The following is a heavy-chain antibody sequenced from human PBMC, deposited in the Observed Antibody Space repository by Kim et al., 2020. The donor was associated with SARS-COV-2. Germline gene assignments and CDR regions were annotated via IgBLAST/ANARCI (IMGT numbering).Heavy chain of an antibody. CDR2: IDPSDSYT. D-gene: IGHD5-18*01. CDR1: GYSFTSYW. J-gene: IGHJ4*02. Sequence: GASLKISCKGSGYSFTSYWIRWVRQMPGKGLEWMGRIDPSDSYTNYSPSFQGHVTISADKSISTAYLQWSSLKASDTAMYYCARTGYSYGSLYFDYWGQGTLVTVSS. CDR3: ARTGYSYGSLYFDY. V-gene: IGHV5-10-1*01.